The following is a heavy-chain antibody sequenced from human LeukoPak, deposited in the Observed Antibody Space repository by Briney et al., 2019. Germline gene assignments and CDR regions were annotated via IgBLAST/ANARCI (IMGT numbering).Heavy chain of an antibody. V-gene: IGHV4-39*01. CDR1: GGSISSSSYY. Sequence: PSETLSLTCTVSGGSISSSSYYWGWIRQPPGKGLEWIGSIYYSGSTHYNPSLKSRVTISVDTSKNQFSLKLSSVTAADTAVYYCARLRSDFDYWGQGTLVTVSS. CDR3: ARLRSDFDY. CDR2: IYYSGST. J-gene: IGHJ4*02.